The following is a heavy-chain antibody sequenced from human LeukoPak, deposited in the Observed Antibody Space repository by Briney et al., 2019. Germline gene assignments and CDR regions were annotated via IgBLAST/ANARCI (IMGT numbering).Heavy chain of an antibody. V-gene: IGHV3-23*01. D-gene: IGHD3-10*01. CDR1: GFTFSSYA. J-gene: IGHJ4*02. CDR2: ISGSGGST. Sequence: PGGSLRLSCAASGFTFSSYAMTWVRQAPGKGLEWVSAISGSGGSTYYADSVKGRFTISRDNSKNTLYLQMNSLRDEDTAVYYCARDYYGSGGYYNPFDYWGQGTLVTVSS. CDR3: ARDYYGSGGYYNPFDY.